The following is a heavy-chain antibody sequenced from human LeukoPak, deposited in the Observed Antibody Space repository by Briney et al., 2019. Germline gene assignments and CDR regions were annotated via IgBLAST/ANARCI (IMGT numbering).Heavy chain of an antibody. CDR3: ARGVATGTTALYYFDY. Sequence: SETLSLTCAVYGGSFSGYYWSWIRQPPGKGLEWIGEINHSGSTNHNPSLKSRVTISVDTSKNQFSLKLSSVTAADTAVYYCARGVATGTTALYYFDYWGQGTLVTVSS. CDR2: INHSGST. D-gene: IGHD1-1*01. J-gene: IGHJ4*02. V-gene: IGHV4-34*01. CDR1: GGSFSGYY.